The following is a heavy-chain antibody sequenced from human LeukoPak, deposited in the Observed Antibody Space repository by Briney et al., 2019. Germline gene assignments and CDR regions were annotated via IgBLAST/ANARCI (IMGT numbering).Heavy chain of an antibody. CDR1: GGSISSHC. J-gene: IGHJ4*02. CDR3: ASSSWYGNDFDY. CDR2: IYYSGST. V-gene: IGHV4-59*11. D-gene: IGHD6-13*01. Sequence: SETLSLTCTVSGGSISSHCWSWIRQPPGKGREGIGYIYYSGSTNYNPSLKSRVTISVDTSKNQFSLKLSSVTAADTAVYYCASSSWYGNDFDYWGQGTLVTVSS.